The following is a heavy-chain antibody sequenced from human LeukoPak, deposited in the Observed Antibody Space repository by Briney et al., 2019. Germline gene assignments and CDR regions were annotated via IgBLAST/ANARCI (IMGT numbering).Heavy chain of an antibody. Sequence: SETLSLTCTVSGDSISSDFWSWIRQPPGKGLEWIGYIYYSGTTNYNPSLKSRVTISVDTSKNQFSLRLSSVTAADTAVYYCARVGNEQYQLPWYFDLWGRGTLVTVSS. J-gene: IGHJ2*01. CDR2: IYYSGTT. CDR1: GDSISSDF. V-gene: IGHV4-59*01. D-gene: IGHD2-2*01. CDR3: ARVGNEQYQLPWYFDL.